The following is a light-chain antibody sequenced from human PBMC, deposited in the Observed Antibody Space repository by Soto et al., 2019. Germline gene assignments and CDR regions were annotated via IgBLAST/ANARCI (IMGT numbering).Light chain of an antibody. CDR2: WAS. CDR3: QQYKNWPLT. Sequence: DIVMTQSPDSLAVSLGERATMNCKCSRSVLYKSNNKNHLAWYQQKPGQPPQLIIYWASTRESGVPDRCSGSGSGTEFTLTISSRQSEDVAVYYCQQYKNWPLTFGGGTKVDIK. CDR1: RSVLYKSNNKNH. V-gene: IGKV4-1*01. J-gene: IGKJ4*01.